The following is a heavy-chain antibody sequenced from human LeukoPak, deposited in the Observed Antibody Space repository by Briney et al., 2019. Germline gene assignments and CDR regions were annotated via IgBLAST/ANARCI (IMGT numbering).Heavy chain of an antibody. Sequence: PGGSLRLSCAASGFTFSDTWMHWVRQAPGEGLVWVSRIRSDGSDTRYAESVKGRFTISRDNAKNTLYLQMNSLRAEDTAVYYCARDFKNYGDYVGYYYYYMDVWGKGTTVTVSS. CDR3: ARDFKNYGDYVGYYYYYMDV. D-gene: IGHD4-17*01. CDR2: IRSDGSDT. J-gene: IGHJ6*03. CDR1: GFTFSDTW. V-gene: IGHV3-74*01.